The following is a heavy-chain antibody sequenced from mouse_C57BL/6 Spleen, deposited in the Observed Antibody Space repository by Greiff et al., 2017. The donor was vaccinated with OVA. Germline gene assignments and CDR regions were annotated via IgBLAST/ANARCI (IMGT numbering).Heavy chain of an antibody. CDR2: IRLKSDNYAT. D-gene: IGHD2-1*01. CDR1: GFTFSNYW. CDR3: TGGVYYGNSWFAY. J-gene: IGHJ3*01. Sequence: EVKLEESGGGLVQPGGSMKLSCVASGFTFSNYWMNWVRQSPEKGLEWVAQIRLKSDNYATHYAESVKGRFTISRDDSKSSVYLQMNNLRAEDTGIYYCTGGVYYGNSWFAYWGQGTLVTVSA. V-gene: IGHV6-3*01.